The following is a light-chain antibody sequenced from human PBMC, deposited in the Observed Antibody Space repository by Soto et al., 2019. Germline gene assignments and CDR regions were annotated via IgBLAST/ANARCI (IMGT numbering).Light chain of an antibody. V-gene: IGKV1-39*01. CDR1: QSISSF. CDR3: QQSHSAWT. J-gene: IGKJ1*01. CDR2: GAS. Sequence: DIQMTPSPSSLSASVGDRVTLTCRASQSISSFLNWYQQKPGKSPKVLIYGASSLQTGVPSRFSGSGAGTDFTLTISSLQPEDSATYYCQQSHSAWTFGQGTKVE.